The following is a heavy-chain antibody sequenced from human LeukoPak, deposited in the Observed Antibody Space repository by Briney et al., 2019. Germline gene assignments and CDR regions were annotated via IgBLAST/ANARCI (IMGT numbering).Heavy chain of an antibody. CDR3: VLGAYWNDDKNAFHI. CDR2: IGASGDT. D-gene: IGHD1-1*01. CDR1: GLTFSSYD. Sequence: GGSLRLSCAASGLTFSSYDLHWIHQGPGKGLEWVSSIGASGDTYYSGSVKGRFTISRENAKKSVYLQMSSLSAEDRAVYFCVLGAYWNDDKNAFHIWGPGTMVTVSS. J-gene: IGHJ3*02. V-gene: IGHV3-13*04.